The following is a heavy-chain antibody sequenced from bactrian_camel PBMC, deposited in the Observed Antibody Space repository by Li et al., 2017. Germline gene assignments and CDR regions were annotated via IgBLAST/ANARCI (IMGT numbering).Heavy chain of an antibody. CDR3: AADPTCRYCSGANCYGSTWRYDY. V-gene: IGHV3-3*01. Sequence: HVQLVESGGDSVQAGGALRLSCAVSAHIHTYCMGWFRQAPGKAREGVATMSPGGSRTTYADSVKGRFTISRDNYKQMAYLHMNSLKPEDTGMYNCAADPTCRYCSGANCYGSTWRYDYRGQGTQVTVS. CDR1: AHIHTYC. J-gene: IGHJ4*01. D-gene: IGHD8*01. CDR2: MSPGGSRT.